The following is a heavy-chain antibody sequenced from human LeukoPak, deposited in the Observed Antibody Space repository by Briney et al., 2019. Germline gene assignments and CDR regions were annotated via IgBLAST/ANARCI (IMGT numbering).Heavy chain of an antibody. Sequence: SETLSLTCTVSGGSISSYYWSWIRQPPGKGLEWIGYIYYSGSTNYNPSLKSRVTISVDTSKNQFSLKLSSVTAADTAVYYCAKGPNGDYGGLDYFDYWGQGTLVTVSS. CDR1: GGSISSYY. D-gene: IGHD4-17*01. CDR3: AKGPNGDYGGLDYFDY. V-gene: IGHV4-59*08. CDR2: IYYSGST. J-gene: IGHJ4*02.